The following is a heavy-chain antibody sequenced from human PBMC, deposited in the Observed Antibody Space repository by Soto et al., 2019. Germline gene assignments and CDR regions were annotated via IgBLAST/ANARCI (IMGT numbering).Heavy chain of an antibody. CDR2: ISHDERNR. D-gene: IGHD2-2*01. J-gene: IGHJ6*02. V-gene: IGHV3-30*18. CDR3: AKRGRGSSTSCSRCYGLDV. CDR1: GFAFSSYG. Sequence: QVHLVESGGGVVQPGGSLRLSCAASGFAFSSYGMHWVRQAPDKGLEWVAAISHDERNRYYGDSVKGRFSISRDNSKNTLYLQLSSLRVEDTGVYSCAKRGRGSSTSCSRCYGLDVWGRGTTVTVS.